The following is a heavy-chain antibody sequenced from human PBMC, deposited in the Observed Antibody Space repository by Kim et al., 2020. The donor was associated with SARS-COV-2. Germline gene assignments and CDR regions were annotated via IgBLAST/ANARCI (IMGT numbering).Heavy chain of an antibody. J-gene: IGHJ4*02. CDR2: ISHDGSNK. Sequence: GGSLRLSCAASGFIFSTYGMHWVRQAPGKGLEWVAVISHDGSNKNYVDSVKGRFTVSRDNSKNTLYLQMNSLRTEDTAVYFCAKTTNGVGANYFDYWGQGTLVTVSS. CDR3: AKTTNGVGANYFDY. V-gene: IGHV3-30*18. CDR1: GFIFSTYG. D-gene: IGHD1-26*01.